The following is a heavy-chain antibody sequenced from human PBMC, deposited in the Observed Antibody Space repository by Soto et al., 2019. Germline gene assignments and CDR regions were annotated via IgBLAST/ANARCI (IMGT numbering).Heavy chain of an antibody. CDR3: ARDRGSWVNWFDP. V-gene: IGHV1-3*01. CDR2: INAGNGNT. CDR1: GYTFTSYA. D-gene: IGHD1-26*01. Sequence: ASVKVSCKASGYTFTSYAMHWVRQAPGQRLEWMGWINAGNGNTKYSQKFQGRVTITRDTSASTAYMELSSLRSEDTAVYYCARDRGSWVNWFDPWGQGTLVTVSS. J-gene: IGHJ5*02.